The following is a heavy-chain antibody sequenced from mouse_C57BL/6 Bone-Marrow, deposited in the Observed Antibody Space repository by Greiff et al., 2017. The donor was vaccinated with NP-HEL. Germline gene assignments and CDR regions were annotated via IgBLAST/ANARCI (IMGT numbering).Heavy chain of an antibody. J-gene: IGHJ2*01. D-gene: IGHD3-2*02. V-gene: IGHV1-26*01. CDR1: GYTFTDYY. Sequence: EVQLQQSGPELVKPGASVKISCKASGYTFTDYYMNWVKQSHGKSLEWIGDINPNNGGTSYNQKFKGKATLTVDKSSSTAYMELRSLTSEDSAVYYCASLDSSPSYYFDYWGQGTTLTVSS. CDR3: ASLDSSPSYYFDY. CDR2: INPNNGGT.